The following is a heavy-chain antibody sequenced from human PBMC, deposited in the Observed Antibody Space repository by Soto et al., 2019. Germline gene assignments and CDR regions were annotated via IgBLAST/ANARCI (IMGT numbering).Heavy chain of an antibody. CDR2: ISWDDEK. CDR3: AHRRAYDFPFRP. D-gene: IGHD3-3*01. J-gene: IGHJ5*02. V-gene: IGHV2-5*02. Sequence: QITLKESGPALVKPTQTLTLTCTFSGFSLSTGGVGVGWIRHPPGKALEWLALISWDDEKHYSPSLKSRLTITNDTSKNQVVLTMTNMDPGDTATYYCAHRRAYDFPFRPWGQGTLVTVSS. CDR1: GFSLSTGGVG.